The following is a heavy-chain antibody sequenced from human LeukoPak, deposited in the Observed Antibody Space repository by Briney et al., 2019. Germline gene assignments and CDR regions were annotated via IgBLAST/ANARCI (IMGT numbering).Heavy chain of an antibody. Sequence: ASVKVSCKASGYTFTSYAIHWVRQAPGQRLEWMGWINAGNGNRKYSQKFQDRVTITRETSATTAYMELNRLTSEDTAVYYCARGGGAYCGGDCNRNFDYWGQGTLVTVSS. CDR3: ARGGGAYCGGDCNRNFDY. V-gene: IGHV1-3*01. CDR2: INAGNGNR. D-gene: IGHD2-21*02. J-gene: IGHJ4*02. CDR1: GYTFTSYA.